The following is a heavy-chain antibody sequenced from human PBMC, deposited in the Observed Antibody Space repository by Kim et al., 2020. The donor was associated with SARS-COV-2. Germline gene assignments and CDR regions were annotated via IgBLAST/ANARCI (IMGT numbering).Heavy chain of an antibody. CDR1: GFTFSSYV. CDR3: AKEGVLLWFGELGDPTPYYYGMDV. J-gene: IGHJ6*02. Sequence: GGSLRLSCAASGFTFSSYVMSWVRQAPGKGLEWVSAISGSGGSTYYADSVKGRFTISRDNSKNTLYLQMNSLRAEDTVVYYCAKEGVLLWFGELGDPTPYYYGMDVWGQGTTVTVSS. D-gene: IGHD3-10*01. CDR2: ISGSGGST. V-gene: IGHV3-23*01.